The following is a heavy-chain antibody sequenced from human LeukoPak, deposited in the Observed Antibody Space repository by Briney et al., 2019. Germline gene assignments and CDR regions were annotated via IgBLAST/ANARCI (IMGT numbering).Heavy chain of an antibody. CDR3: ARGLVDYDFDY. CDR1: GYTFTSYA. CDR2: INAGNGNT. Sequence: ASVKVSCKASGYTFTSYAMHWVRQAPGQRLEWMGWINAGNGNTKYSQKFQGRVTITRDTSVSTAYMELSSLRSEDTAVYYCARGLVDYDFDYWGQGTLVTVSS. D-gene: IGHD4-17*01. V-gene: IGHV1-3*01. J-gene: IGHJ4*02.